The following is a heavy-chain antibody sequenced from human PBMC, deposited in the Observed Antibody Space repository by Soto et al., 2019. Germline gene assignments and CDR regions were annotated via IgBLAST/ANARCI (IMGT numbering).Heavy chain of an antibody. CDR1: GGTFSSYA. V-gene: IGHV1-69*13. J-gene: IGHJ4*02. D-gene: IGHD4-17*01. CDR3: ASGSDHNYGDYFGY. CDR2: IIPIFGTA. Sequence: SVKVSCKASGGTFSSYAISWVRQAPGQGLEWMGGIIPIFGTANYAQKFQGRVTITADESTSTAYMELSSLRSEDTAVYYCASGSDHNYGDYFGYWGQGTLVTVSS.